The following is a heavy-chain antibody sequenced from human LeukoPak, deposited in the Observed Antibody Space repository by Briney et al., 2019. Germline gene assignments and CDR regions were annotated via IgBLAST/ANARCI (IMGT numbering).Heavy chain of an antibody. D-gene: IGHD6-6*01. Sequence: GASVKVSCKASGGTFSSYAISWVRQAPGQGLEWMGGIIPILGTANYAQKFQGRVTITADESTSTAYMELSSLRSEDTAVYYCAKGGGSSFGNYYMDVWGKGTTVTVSS. J-gene: IGHJ6*03. CDR1: GGTFSSYA. CDR3: AKGGGSSFGNYYMDV. CDR2: IIPILGTA. V-gene: IGHV1-69*13.